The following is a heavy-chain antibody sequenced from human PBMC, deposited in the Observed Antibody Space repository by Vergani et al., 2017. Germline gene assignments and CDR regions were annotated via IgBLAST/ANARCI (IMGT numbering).Heavy chain of an antibody. CDR1: NSSINSNYY. CDR3: VRDAINYDVLTGYYIGLDP. CDR2: VSHSGST. D-gene: IGHD3-9*01. V-gene: IGHV4-38-2*01. Sequence: QVQLQESGPGLVQPAETLSLTCVVSNSSINSNYYWGWIRQSPGKRLEWIGSVSHSGSTFSNPSLKSRVTISVDKSKKLISLILNSVTAADTAVYYCVRDAINYDVLTGYYIGLDPWGQGTLVTVSS. J-gene: IGHJ5*02.